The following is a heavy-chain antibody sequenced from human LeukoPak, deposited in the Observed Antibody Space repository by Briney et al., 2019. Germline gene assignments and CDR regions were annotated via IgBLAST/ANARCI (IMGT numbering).Heavy chain of an antibody. CDR3: AKGSSLTGYYKTFDY. CDR1: GFTFSSYG. CDR2: IWYDGSNK. D-gene: IGHD3-9*01. J-gene: IGHJ4*02. Sequence: GGSLRLSCAASGFTFSSYGMHWVRQAPGKGLEWVADIWYDGSNKYYADSVKGRFTISRDNSKNTLYLQMNSLRAEDTAVYYCAKGSSLTGYYKTFDYWGQGTLVTVSS. V-gene: IGHV3-30*02.